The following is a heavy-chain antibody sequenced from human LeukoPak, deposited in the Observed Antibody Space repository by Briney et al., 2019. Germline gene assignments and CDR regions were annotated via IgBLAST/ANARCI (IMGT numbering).Heavy chain of an antibody. V-gene: IGHV3-43*02. CDR2: ISGDGGGT. CDR3: AKDVALWFGELFQK. CDR1: GFTFDDYA. Sequence: GGSLRLSCAASGFTFDDYAMHWVRQAPGKGLEWVSLISGDGGGTYYADSVKGRFTISRDNSKNSLYLQMNSLRTEDTALYYCAKDVALWFGELFQKWGQGTLVTVSS. D-gene: IGHD3-10*01. J-gene: IGHJ4*02.